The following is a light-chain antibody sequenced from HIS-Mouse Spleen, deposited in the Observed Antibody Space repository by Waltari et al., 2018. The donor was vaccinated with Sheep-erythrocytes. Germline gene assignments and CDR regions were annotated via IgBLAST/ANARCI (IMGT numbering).Light chain of an antibody. CDR1: SSNIGNNA. CDR2: YDD. V-gene: IGLV1-36*01. CDR3: CSYAGSSTLV. J-gene: IGLJ2*01. Sequence: QSVLTQPPSVSEAPRQRVTISCSGSSSNIGNNAVNWYQQLPGKAPKLLIYYDDLLPSGVSDRFSGSKSGTSASLAISGLQSEDEADYYCCSYAGSSTLVFGGGTKLTVL.